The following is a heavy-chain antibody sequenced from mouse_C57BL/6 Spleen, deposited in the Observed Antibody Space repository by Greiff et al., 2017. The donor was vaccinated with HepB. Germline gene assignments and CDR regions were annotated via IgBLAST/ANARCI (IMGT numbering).Heavy chain of an antibody. CDR1: GFNIKNTY. D-gene: IGHD2-1*01. CDR3: ARSEDYGNYVWYAMDY. J-gene: IGHJ4*01. V-gene: IGHV14-3*01. Sequence: EVQLQQSVAELVRPGASVKLSCTASGFNIKNTYMHWVKQRPEQGLEWIGRIDPANGNTKYAPKFPGKATITADTSSNTAYLQLSSLTSEDTAIYYCARSEDYGNYVWYAMDYWGQGTSVTVSS. CDR2: IDPANGNT.